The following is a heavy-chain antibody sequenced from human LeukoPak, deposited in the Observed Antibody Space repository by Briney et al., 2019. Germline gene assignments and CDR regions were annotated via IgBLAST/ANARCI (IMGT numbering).Heavy chain of an antibody. CDR2: IYPGDSDT. D-gene: IGHD1-26*01. J-gene: IGHJ4*02. V-gene: IGHV5-51*01. CDR3: ARRSGSYYSGGDY. CDR1: GYSFTSYW. Sequence: GESLQISCKGSGYSFTSYWIGWVRQLPGKGLEWMGIIYPGDSDTRYSPSFQGQVTISADKSISTAYLQWSSLKASDTAMYYCARRSGSYYSGGDYWGQGTLVTVSS.